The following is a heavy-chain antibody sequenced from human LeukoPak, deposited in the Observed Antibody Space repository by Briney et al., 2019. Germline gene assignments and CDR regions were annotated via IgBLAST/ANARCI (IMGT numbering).Heavy chain of an antibody. Sequence: PETLSLTCTVSGGSISSYYWSWIRQPAGKGLEWIGRIYTSGSTNYNPSLKSRVTMSVDTSKNQFSLKLSSVTAADTAVYYCARDDHIAVAGTRAFDYWGQGTLVTVSS. CDR2: IYTSGST. J-gene: IGHJ4*02. V-gene: IGHV4-4*07. CDR1: GGSISSYY. D-gene: IGHD6-19*01. CDR3: ARDDHIAVAGTRAFDY.